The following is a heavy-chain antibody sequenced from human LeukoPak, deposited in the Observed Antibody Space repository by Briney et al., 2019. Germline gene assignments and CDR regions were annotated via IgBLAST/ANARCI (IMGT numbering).Heavy chain of an antibody. Sequence: ASVKVSCKASGYTFTSYYIHWVRQAPGQGLEWMGIFNPGGGGTSYAQKFQGRVTMTEDTSTDTAYMELSSLRSEDTAVYYCATGGPSGSSISYVVYWGQGTLVTVSS. D-gene: IGHD1-26*01. J-gene: IGHJ4*02. CDR3: ATGGPSGSSISYVVY. CDR2: FNPGGGGT. CDR1: GYTFTSYY. V-gene: IGHV1-46*01.